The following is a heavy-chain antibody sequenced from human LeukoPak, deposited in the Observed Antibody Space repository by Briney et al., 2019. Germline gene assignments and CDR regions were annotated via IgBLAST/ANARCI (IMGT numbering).Heavy chain of an antibody. J-gene: IGHJ5*02. D-gene: IGHD3-10*01. CDR2: IYTSGST. Sequence: PSETLSLTCTVSGGSISSYYWSWIRQPAGKGLEWIGRIYTSGSTNYNPSLKSRVTMSVDTSKNQFSLKLSSVTAADTAVYYCARDGVRGLTFNWFDHWGQGTLVTVSS. V-gene: IGHV4-4*07. CDR3: ARDGVRGLTFNWFDH. CDR1: GGSISSYY.